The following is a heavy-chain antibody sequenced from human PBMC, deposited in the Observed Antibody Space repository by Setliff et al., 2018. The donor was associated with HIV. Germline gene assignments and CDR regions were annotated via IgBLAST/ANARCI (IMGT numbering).Heavy chain of an antibody. J-gene: IGHJ4*02. V-gene: IGHV3-7*01. Sequence: GGSLRLSCVVSGFTFSTSWMTWVRQAPGEGLEWVANVNEDGSVKNYVDSVKGRFTISRDNAKNSLYLEMDSLRADDTAIYYCAKDRPHMASVLNYWGQGTLVTVSS. D-gene: IGHD2-21*01. CDR2: VNEDGSVK. CDR1: GFTFSTSW. CDR3: AKDRPHMASVLNY.